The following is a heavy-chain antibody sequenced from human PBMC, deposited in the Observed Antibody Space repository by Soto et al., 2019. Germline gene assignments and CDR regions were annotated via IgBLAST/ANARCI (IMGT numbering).Heavy chain of an antibody. CDR2: ISWNSGSI. Sequence: GGSLRLSCAASGFTFDDYAMHWVRRAPGKGLEWVSGISWNSGSIGYADSVKGRFTISRDNAKNSLYLQMNRLRAEDTALYYCAKEGITMVRGVILYYYYYYMDVWGKGTTVTVSS. D-gene: IGHD3-10*01. J-gene: IGHJ6*03. CDR3: AKEGITMVRGVILYYYYYYMDV. V-gene: IGHV3-9*01. CDR1: GFTFDDYA.